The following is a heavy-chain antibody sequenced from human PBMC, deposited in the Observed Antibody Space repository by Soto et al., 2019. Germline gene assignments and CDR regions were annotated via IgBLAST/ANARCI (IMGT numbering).Heavy chain of an antibody. D-gene: IGHD5-18*01. CDR1: GFTFSSYG. V-gene: IGHV3-30*18. CDR2: ISHDGSTK. J-gene: IGHJ4*02. CDR3: ANQIQTGH. Sequence: QVQLVESGGGVVQPGTSLRLSCAASGFTFSSYGMHWVRQAPGKGLAWVAVISHDGSTKYYADSVKGRFTISRDNSKNTLYLKMNRLRVEDTAVYYCANQIQTGHWGQGTLVIVSS.